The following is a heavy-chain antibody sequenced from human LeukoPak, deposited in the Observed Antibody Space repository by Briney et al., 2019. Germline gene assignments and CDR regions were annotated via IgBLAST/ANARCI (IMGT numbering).Heavy chain of an antibody. J-gene: IGHJ5*02. CDR1: GYTFTSYG. CDR3: ARVGAATGIPFSWFDP. CDR2: ISAYNGNT. Sequence: ASVKVSCKASGYTFTSYGISWVRQAPGQGIEWMGWISAYNGNTNYAQKLQGRVTMTTDTSTSTAYMELRSLRSDDTAVYYCARVGAATGIPFSWFDPWGQGTLVTVSS. V-gene: IGHV1-18*01. D-gene: IGHD6-13*01.